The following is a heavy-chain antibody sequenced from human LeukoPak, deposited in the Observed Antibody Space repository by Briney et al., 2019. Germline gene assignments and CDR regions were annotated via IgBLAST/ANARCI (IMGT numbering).Heavy chain of an antibody. D-gene: IGHD4-17*01. CDR1: GGSISSYY. J-gene: IGHJ5*02. CDR2: IYYSGST. V-gene: IGHV4-59*08. CDR3: ARHGGYGDYVGWFDP. Sequence: SETLSLTCTVSGGSISSYYWSWIRQPPGKGLEWIGYIYYSGSTNHNPSLKSRVTISVDTSKNQFSLKLSSVTAADTAVYYCARHGGYGDYVGWFDPWGQGTLVTVSS.